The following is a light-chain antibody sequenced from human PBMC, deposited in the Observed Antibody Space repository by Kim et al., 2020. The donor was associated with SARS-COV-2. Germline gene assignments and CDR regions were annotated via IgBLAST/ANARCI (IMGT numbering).Light chain of an antibody. CDR1: QSVSNW. CDR3: QQYNSFSPWT. J-gene: IGKJ1*01. Sequence: SVGDRVTITCRASQSVSNWLAWYQQKSGKAPKLLIYKASTSESWVPSRFSGSGSETEFTLTISSLQPDDFATYYCQQYNSFSPWTFGQGTKVDIK. CDR2: KAS. V-gene: IGKV1-5*03.